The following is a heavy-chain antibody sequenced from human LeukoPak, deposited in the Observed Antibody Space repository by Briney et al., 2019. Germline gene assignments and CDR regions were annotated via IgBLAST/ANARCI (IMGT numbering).Heavy chain of an antibody. CDR3: ARVGCSSTSCSYAFDI. V-gene: IGHV1-18*01. CDR2: ISTYNGNT. Sequence: ASVKVSCKASGYTFNSFSINWVRQAPGQGLEWMGWISTYNGNTNHSRKLQGRVTMTTDTSTSTAYMELRSLRSDDTAVYYCARVGCSSTSCSYAFDIWGQGTMVTVSS. D-gene: IGHD2-2*01. J-gene: IGHJ3*02. CDR1: GYTFNSFS.